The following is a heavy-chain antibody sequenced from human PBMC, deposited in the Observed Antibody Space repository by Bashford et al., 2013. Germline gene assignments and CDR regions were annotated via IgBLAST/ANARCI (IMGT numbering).Heavy chain of an antibody. D-gene: IGHD5-18*01. Sequence: SSETLSLTCAVSGYSISSGYYWGWIRQPPGKGLEWIGSIHHSGSAYYNPSLKSRVTISVDTSKNQFSLKLSSVTAADTAVYYCTSYSYEFRKHYLDYWGQGTLVTVSS. V-gene: IGHV4-38-2*01. CDR1: GYSISSGYY. J-gene: IGHJ4*02. CDR3: TSYSYEFRKHYLDY. CDR2: IHHSGSA.